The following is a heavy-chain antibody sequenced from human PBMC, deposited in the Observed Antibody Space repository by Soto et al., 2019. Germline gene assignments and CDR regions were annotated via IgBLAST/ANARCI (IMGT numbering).Heavy chain of an antibody. CDR1: DDFISSYY. Sequence: PSETLSLTCTVSDDFISSYYWNWIRQPAGKGLEWIGRVSTNGATNYNPSLESRVTMSVDTSKNQFSLKLTSVTAAHTAVYFCARADYEILTGSYAMDVWGQGTTVTVSS. D-gene: IGHD3-9*01. CDR2: VSTNGAT. J-gene: IGHJ6*02. CDR3: ARADYEILTGSYAMDV. V-gene: IGHV4-4*07.